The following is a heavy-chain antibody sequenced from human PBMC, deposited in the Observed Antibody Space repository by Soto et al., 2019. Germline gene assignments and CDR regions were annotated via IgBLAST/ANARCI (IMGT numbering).Heavy chain of an antibody. J-gene: IGHJ6*02. CDR1: GFTFSGSA. Sequence: GGSLRLSCAASGFTFSGSAMHWVRQASGKGLEWVGRIRSKANGYATAYAASVKGRFTISRDDSKNTAYLQMNSLKTEDTAVPYCTSHEPNYEGCSGSAPRYGMDVWGQGNTVTVS. D-gene: IGHD6-19*01. CDR2: IRSKANGYAT. V-gene: IGHV3-73*01. CDR3: TSHEPNYEGCSGSAPRYGMDV.